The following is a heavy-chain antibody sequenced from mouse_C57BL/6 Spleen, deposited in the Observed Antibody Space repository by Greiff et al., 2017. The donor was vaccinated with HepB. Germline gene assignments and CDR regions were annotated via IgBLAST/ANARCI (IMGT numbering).Heavy chain of an antibody. V-gene: IGHV1-64*01. CDR1: GYTFTSYW. CDR3: ARSADGYDYAMDY. CDR2: IHPNSGST. J-gene: IGHJ4*01. D-gene: IGHD2-2*01. Sequence: QVQLQQPGAELVKPGASVKLSCKASGYTFTSYWMHWVKQRPGQGLEWIGMIHPNSGSTNYNEKFKSKATLTVDKSSSTAYMQLSSLTSEDSAVYYCARSADGYDYAMDYWGQGTSVTVSS.